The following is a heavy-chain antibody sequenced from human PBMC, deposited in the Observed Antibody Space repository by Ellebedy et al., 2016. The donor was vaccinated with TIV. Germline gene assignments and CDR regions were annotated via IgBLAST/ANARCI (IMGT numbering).Heavy chain of an antibody. V-gene: IGHV3-74*01. CDR3: ARYWSTGSFDS. J-gene: IGHJ4*02. CDR1: GFTFSNHW. D-gene: IGHD1-1*01. Sequence: GGSLRLXXAASGFTFSNHWMFWVRQAPGMGLVWVSRVNHDGSNTLYADSVKGRFTISRDNAKNTLYLQMNSLRAEDTAVYYCARYWSTGSFDSWGQGTLVTVSS. CDR2: VNHDGSNT.